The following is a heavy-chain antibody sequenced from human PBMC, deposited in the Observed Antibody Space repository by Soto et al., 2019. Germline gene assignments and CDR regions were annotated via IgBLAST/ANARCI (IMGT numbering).Heavy chain of an antibody. CDR1: GFSLSSSGVG. CDR3: ARGGWTTYYSPFFDY. V-gene: IGHV2-5*02. D-gene: IGHD3-10*01. Sequence: QITLKESGPTLVSPTQPLTLTCTFSGFSLSSSGVGVGWIRQPPGKALEWLALIYWDDDKRFSPSLKSTLTIPQDTSQNQVVLTLTKLDTVDTATYYCARGGWTTYYSPFFDYWGQGTLVTVSS. CDR2: IYWDDDK. J-gene: IGHJ4*02.